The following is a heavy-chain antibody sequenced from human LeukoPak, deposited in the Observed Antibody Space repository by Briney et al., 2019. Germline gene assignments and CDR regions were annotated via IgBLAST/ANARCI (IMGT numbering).Heavy chain of an antibody. D-gene: IGHD2-2*01. CDR2: IYPGDSDT. J-gene: IGHJ5*02. CDR1: GYSFTSYW. CDR3: ARQNRDIVVVDDNWFDP. Sequence: GESLKISCKGSGYSFTSYWIGWVRQMPGKGLEWMGIIYPGDSDTRYSPSFQGQVTISANKSISTAYLQWSSLKASDTAMYYCARQNRDIVVVDDNWFDPWGQGTPVTVSS. V-gene: IGHV5-51*01.